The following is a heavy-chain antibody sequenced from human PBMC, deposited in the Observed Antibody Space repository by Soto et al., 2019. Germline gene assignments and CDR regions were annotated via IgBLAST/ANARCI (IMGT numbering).Heavy chain of an antibody. Sequence: SVKVSCKASGFTFTSSAMQWVRQARGQRLEWIGWIVVGSGNTNYAQKFQERVTITRDMSTSTAYMELSSLRSEDTAVYYCAADGGNYYDSSGYYYGYYYYYGMDVWGQGTTVTVSS. D-gene: IGHD3-22*01. CDR1: GFTFTSSA. J-gene: IGHJ6*02. V-gene: IGHV1-58*02. CDR2: IVVGSGNT. CDR3: AADGGNYYDSSGYYYGYYYYYGMDV.